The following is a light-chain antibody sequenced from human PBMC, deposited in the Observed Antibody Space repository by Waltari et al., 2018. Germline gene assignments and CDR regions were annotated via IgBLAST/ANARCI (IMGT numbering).Light chain of an antibody. CDR2: EAT. V-gene: IGLV2-23*01. CDR3: CSYVGGSRVL. CDR1: RSDIGAYNF. Sequence: QSVLTQPASVSGSPGQSITISCTGTRSDIGAYNFFSWFQHLPGHAPRLLISEATKRPSGVSYRFSGSKSGNTASLSISDLQAEDEADYYCCSYVGGSRVLFGGGTKLTV. J-gene: IGLJ2*01.